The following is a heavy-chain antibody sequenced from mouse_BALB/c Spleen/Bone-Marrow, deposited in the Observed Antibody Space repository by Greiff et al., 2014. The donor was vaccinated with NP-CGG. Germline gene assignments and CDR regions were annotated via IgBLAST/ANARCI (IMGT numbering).Heavy chain of an antibody. CDR3: ARGVLGY. Sequence: EVQLVESGPELVKPGASVKISCKASGYSFTGYYMHWVKQSHGKGLEWIGLINPYNGSTSYNQNFKDKANLTVDKSSTTAYMELHSITSEDAAVYYCARGVLGYWGQGTSVTVSS. V-gene: IGHV1-31*01. CDR2: INPYNGST. J-gene: IGHJ4*01. CDR1: GYSFTGYY.